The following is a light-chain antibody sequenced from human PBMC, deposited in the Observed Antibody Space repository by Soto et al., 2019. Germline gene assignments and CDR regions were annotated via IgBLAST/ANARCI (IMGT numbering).Light chain of an antibody. J-gene: IGKJ4*01. V-gene: IGKV1-39*01. CDR2: AAS. CDR1: QNIYIY. Sequence: DIPMTQTPLSLSASVGDRVTITCRASQNIYIYLNWYQQKPGKAPQLLIYAASTLQSGVPSRFSGSGSGTDFTLAISSLQPEDSATYYCQQTYSTLTFGGGTKVQI. CDR3: QQTYSTLT.